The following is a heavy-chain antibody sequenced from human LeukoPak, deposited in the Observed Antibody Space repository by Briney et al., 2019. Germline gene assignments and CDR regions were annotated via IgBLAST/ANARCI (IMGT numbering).Heavy chain of an antibody. CDR3: APREGS. J-gene: IGHJ5*02. CDR2: INHGGST. CDR1: GGSFSADY. D-gene: IGHD1-26*01. Sequence: SETLSLTCAVYGGSFSADYWSWIRQPPGKGLEWIGEINHGGSTNYNLSLKSRVTISVDTSKNQSSLKLSSVTAADTAVYYCAPREGSWGQGTLVTVSS. V-gene: IGHV4-34*01.